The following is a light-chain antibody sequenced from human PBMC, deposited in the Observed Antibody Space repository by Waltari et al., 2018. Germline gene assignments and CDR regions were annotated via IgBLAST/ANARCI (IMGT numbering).Light chain of an antibody. Sequence: DIQMTQSPSSLSASVGDRVTITCRASQSISSYLNWYQQKPGKAPKLLIYAASSLQSGVPSRFSGSGSGTDFTLTIGSLQPEDFATYYCQQSYSTAVFGGGTKVEIK. CDR3: QQSYSTAV. V-gene: IGKV1-39*01. CDR2: AAS. J-gene: IGKJ4*01. CDR1: QSISSY.